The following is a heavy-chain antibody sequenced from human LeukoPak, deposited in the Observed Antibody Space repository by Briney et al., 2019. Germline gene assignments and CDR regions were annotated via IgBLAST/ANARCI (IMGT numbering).Heavy chain of an antibody. J-gene: IGHJ5*02. V-gene: IGHV4-34*01. CDR1: GGSISSYY. Sequence: SETLSLTCTVSGGSISSYYWSWIRQPPGKGLEWIGEINHSGITNYNPSLKSRVTISLATSKNQFSLKLSSVTVADTAVYYCARKGGGQLVNTRRWFDPWGQGTLVTASS. CDR3: ARKGGGQLVNTRRWFDP. D-gene: IGHD6-6*01. CDR2: INHSGIT.